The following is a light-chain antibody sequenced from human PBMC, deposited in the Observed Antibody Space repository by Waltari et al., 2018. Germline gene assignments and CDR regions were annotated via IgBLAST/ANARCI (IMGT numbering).Light chain of an antibody. J-gene: IGLJ2*01. Sequence: QSALTQPASVSGSPGQSIPISCTGTRSDVGGYNYVSWYQQHPGKAPKLMIYDVINRPSGVSNRYSGSKSGNTASLTISGLQAEDEADYYCSSYISSSTLELFGGGTSLTVL. CDR3: SSYISSSTLEL. CDR1: RSDVGGYNY. V-gene: IGLV2-14*03. CDR2: DVI.